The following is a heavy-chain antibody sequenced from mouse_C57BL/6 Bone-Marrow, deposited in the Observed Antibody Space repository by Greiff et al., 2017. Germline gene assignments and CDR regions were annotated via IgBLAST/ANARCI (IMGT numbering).Heavy chain of an antibody. J-gene: IGHJ1*03. CDR3: ARKRNDYGSSYVDYWYFDV. Sequence: QVQLQQSGAELVRPGTSVKMSCKASGYTFTNYWIGWAKQRPGHGLEWIGDIYPGGGYTNYNEKFKGKATLTADKSSSTAYMQFSSLTSEDSAIYYCARKRNDYGSSYVDYWYFDVWGTGTTVTVSS. V-gene: IGHV1-63*01. D-gene: IGHD1-1*01. CDR1: GYTFTNYW. CDR2: IYPGGGYT.